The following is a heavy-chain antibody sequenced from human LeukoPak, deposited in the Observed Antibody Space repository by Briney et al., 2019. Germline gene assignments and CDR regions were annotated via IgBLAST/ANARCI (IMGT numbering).Heavy chain of an antibody. CDR1: TLSFSNYW. CDR2: INQDGEKT. J-gene: IGHJ4*02. D-gene: IGHD4-11*01. Sequence: GGSLRLSCAASTLSFSNYWMTWVRQVPGKGLEWVATINQDGEKTHYVDSVKGRFTISRDNPKNSLYLQMNSLTIEDTAVYYCARDFSNSDSEEILDYWGRGTLVTVSS. CDR3: ARDFSNSDSEEILDY. V-gene: IGHV3-7*04.